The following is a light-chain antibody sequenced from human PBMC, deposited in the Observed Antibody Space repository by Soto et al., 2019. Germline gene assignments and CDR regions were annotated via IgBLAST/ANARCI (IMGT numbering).Light chain of an antibody. V-gene: IGLV2-8*01. CDR3: SSYADSNNLV. CDR2: EVN. CDR1: SSDVATNDY. Sequence: QSALTQPPSTSGSPGQSVTISCTGSSSDVATNDYVSWYQQHPGKAPKLIIYEVNRRPSGVPDRFSGSKSGNTASLTVSGLQAEDEAVYHCSSYADSNNLVFGGGTKLTVL. J-gene: IGLJ2*01.